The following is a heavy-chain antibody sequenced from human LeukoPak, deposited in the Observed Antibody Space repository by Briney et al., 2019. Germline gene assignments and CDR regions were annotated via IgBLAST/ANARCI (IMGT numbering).Heavy chain of an antibody. V-gene: IGHV3-21*04. Sequence: GGSLRLSCAASGFTFSSYSMNWVRQAPGKGLEWVSSISSSSSYIYYADSVKGRFTISRDNAKNSLYLQMNSLRAEDTAVYYCAKVGYDSSGYPSWGQGTLVTVSS. CDR1: GFTFSSYS. D-gene: IGHD3-22*01. CDR3: AKVGYDSSGYPS. CDR2: ISSSSSYI. J-gene: IGHJ5*02.